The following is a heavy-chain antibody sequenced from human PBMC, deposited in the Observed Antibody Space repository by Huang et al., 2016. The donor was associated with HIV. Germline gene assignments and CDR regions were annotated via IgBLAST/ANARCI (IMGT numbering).Heavy chain of an antibody. CDR3: LPGRGGYYPY. D-gene: IGHD3-3*01. J-gene: IGHJ4*02. Sequence: QITLKESGPTLMKPTQTLTLTCTFSGFSFSDSRMAVAWIRQPPGKALEWLALMYWDDDNRYSPSRRNRLTIGKDIYKNQVVLRMTDLDPADTATYYCLPGRGGYYPYWGQGTLVTVSS. CDR1: GFSFSDSRMA. CDR2: MYWDDDN. V-gene: IGHV2-5*02.